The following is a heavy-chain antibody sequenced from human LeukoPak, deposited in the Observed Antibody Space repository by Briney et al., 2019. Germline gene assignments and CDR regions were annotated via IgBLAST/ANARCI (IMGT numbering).Heavy chain of an antibody. CDR1: GGSISSYY. Sequence: PSETLSLTCTVSGGSISSYYWSWIRQPPGKGLEWIGYIYYSGSTNYNPSLKSRVTISVDTSKNQFSLKLSSVTAADTAVYYCARLNSLQYFDWVLYGTLYDHWGQGTLVTVSS. V-gene: IGHV4-59*01. J-gene: IGHJ5*02. D-gene: IGHD3-9*01. CDR3: ARLNSLQYFDWVLYGTLYDH. CDR2: IYYSGST.